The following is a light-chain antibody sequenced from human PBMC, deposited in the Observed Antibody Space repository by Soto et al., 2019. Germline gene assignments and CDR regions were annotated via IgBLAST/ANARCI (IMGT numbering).Light chain of an antibody. Sequence: DIQMTQSPSTLSASVGARVPITCRASQSIITSLAWYQQKPGKAPKLLIYDASTLESGVPSRFSGSGSGTEFTLTIGSLQPDDFATYYCQQYDGYSQTFGQGTKVDIK. CDR3: QQYDGYSQT. J-gene: IGKJ1*01. CDR1: QSIITS. CDR2: DAS. V-gene: IGKV1-5*01.